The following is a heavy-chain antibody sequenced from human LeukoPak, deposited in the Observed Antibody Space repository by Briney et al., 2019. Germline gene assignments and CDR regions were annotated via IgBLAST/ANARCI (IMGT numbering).Heavy chain of an antibody. Sequence: GGSLRLSCAASGFTVSSNYMSWVRQAPGKGLEWVSVIYSGGDTYYADSVKGRFIISRDNSKNTLYLQMNSLRAEDTAVYYCARGHYGGNSAIDYWGQGTLVTVSS. D-gene: IGHD4-23*01. J-gene: IGHJ4*02. V-gene: IGHV3-53*01. CDR3: ARGHYGGNSAIDY. CDR2: IYSGGDT. CDR1: GFTVSSNY.